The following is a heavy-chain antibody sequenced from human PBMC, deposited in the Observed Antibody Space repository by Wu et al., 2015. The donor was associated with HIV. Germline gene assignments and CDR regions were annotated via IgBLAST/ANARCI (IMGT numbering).Heavy chain of an antibody. D-gene: IGHD5-12*01. V-gene: IGHV1-18*01. CDR3: VRKNGYSGYYPFDL. CDR1: GYSFVRYS. J-gene: IGHJ4*02. Sequence: QVQLVQSGGEVKKPGASVKVSCKASGYSFVRYSLNWVRQAPGQGLEWMGWIGVSNGNTIYAQKFQGRVIMTTDNPTSTVYMELKSLTSDDTAIYYCVRKNGYSGYYPFDLWGQGTLVTVSS. CDR2: IGVSNGNT.